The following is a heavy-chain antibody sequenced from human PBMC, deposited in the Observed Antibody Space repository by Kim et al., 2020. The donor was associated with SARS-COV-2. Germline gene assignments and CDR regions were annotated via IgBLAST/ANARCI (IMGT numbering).Heavy chain of an antibody. J-gene: IGHJ6*02. CDR3: AREAWLSGWRMDV. D-gene: IGHD3-22*01. Sequence: NYNPSLKSRVTVSVDTSKNQFSLKLSSVTAADTAVYYCAREAWLSGWRMDVWGQGTTVTVSS. V-gene: IGHV4-59*01.